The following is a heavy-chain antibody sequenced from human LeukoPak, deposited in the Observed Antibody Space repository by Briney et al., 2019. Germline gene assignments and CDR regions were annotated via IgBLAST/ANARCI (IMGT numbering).Heavy chain of an antibody. D-gene: IGHD5-18*01. CDR3: ARTTAMVTIFDY. CDR1: GYTFTSYA. Sequence: ASVKVSCTASGYTFTSYAMHWVRQAPGQRLECMGWINAGNGNTKYSQKFQGRVTITRDTSASTAYMELSSLRSEDTAVYYCARTTAMVTIFDYWGQGTLVTVSS. V-gene: IGHV1-3*01. CDR2: INAGNGNT. J-gene: IGHJ4*02.